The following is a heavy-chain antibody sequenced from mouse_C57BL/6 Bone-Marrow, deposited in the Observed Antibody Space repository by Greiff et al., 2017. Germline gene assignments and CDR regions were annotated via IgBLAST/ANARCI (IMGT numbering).Heavy chain of an antibody. CDR3: ARSGSNYLYAMDD. D-gene: IGHD2-5*01. CDR1: GYTFTSYW. J-gene: IGHJ4*01. CDR2: IDPSDSYT. V-gene: IGHV1-69*01. Sequence: QVQLQQPGAELVMPGASVKLSCKASGYTFTSYWMHWVKQRPGQGLEWIGEIDPSDSYTNYNQKFKGKSTLTVDKSSSTAYMQLSSLTSEDSAVYYCARSGSNYLYAMDDWGQGTSVTVSS.